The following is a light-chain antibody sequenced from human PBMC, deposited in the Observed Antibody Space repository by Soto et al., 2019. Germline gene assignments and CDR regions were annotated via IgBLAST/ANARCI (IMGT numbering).Light chain of an antibody. CDR3: CSYTTSNTRQIV. V-gene: IGLV2-14*01. CDR2: DVT. Sequence: QSVLTQPASLSGSPGQSITISCTGTSSDVVGYNYVSWYQQQPGKAPKFMIYDVTNRPSGVSNRFSGSKSGNTASLTISGLQAEDEADYYCCSYTTSNTRQIVFGTGTKVTV. CDR1: SSDVVGYNY. J-gene: IGLJ1*01.